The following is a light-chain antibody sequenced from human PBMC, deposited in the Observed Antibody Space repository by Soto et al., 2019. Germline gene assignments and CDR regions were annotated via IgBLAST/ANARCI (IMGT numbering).Light chain of an antibody. Sequence: EIVMTQSPATLSVSPGEPVTLSCRASQSVSSNLAWYQQKPGQPPRLLIYGASTRANRIPARFSGSGSGTEFTLTISSLQSEDFGVYFCQQYKDWPTTFGQGTKVEIK. CDR2: GAS. V-gene: IGKV3-15*01. CDR1: QSVSSN. J-gene: IGKJ1*01. CDR3: QQYKDWPTT.